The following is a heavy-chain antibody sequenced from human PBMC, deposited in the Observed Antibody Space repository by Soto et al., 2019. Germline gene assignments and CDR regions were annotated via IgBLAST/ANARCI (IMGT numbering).Heavy chain of an antibody. J-gene: IGHJ6*02. D-gene: IGHD3-10*01. V-gene: IGHV3-20*04. CDR2: INSDGSST. CDR1: GSTFDDHG. Sequence: LRLSCAASGSTFDDHGMSWVRQAPGKGLEWVSGINSDGSSTSYADSVKGRFTISRDNAKNTLYLQMNSLRAEDTAVYYCARDGGPPLHYGMDVWGQGTTVTVSS. CDR3: ARDGGPPLHYGMDV.